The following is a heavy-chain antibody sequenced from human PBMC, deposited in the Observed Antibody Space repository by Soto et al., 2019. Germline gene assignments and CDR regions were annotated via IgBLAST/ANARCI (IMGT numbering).Heavy chain of an antibody. V-gene: IGHV3-21*01. CDR2: ISSSSSYI. CDR3: ARGRDTAMVLGP. D-gene: IGHD5-18*01. J-gene: IGHJ5*02. CDR1: GFTFSSYS. Sequence: GGSLRLSCAASGFTFSSYSMNWVRQAPGKGLEWVSSISSSSSYIYYADSVKGRFTISRDNAKNSLYLQMNSLRAEDTAVYYCARGRDTAMVLGPWGQGTLVTVSS.